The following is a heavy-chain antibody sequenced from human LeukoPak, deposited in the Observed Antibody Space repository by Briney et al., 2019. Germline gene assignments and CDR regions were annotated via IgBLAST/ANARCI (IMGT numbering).Heavy chain of an antibody. CDR2: ISGGGGST. V-gene: IGHV3-23*01. CDR3: AKEEWIQLCFDY. Sequence: ALRLSCAASGFTFSSYAMSWVRQAPGKGLEWVSAISGGGGSTYYADSVKGRFTISRDNSKNTLYLQMNSLRAEDTAVYYCAKEEWIQLCFDYWGQGTLVTVSS. J-gene: IGHJ4*02. CDR1: GFTFSSYA. D-gene: IGHD5-18*01.